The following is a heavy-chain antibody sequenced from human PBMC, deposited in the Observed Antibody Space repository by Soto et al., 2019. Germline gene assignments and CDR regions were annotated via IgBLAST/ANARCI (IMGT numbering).Heavy chain of an antibody. J-gene: IGHJ4*02. CDR1: GFTFSSYA. CDR2: ISGSGGST. D-gene: IGHD1-1*01. CDR3: AKDLLGYSWNVGAFDY. Sequence: GGSLRLSCAASGFTFSSYAMSWVRQAPGKGLEWVSAISGSGGSTYYADSVKGRFTISRDNSKNTLYLQMNSLRAEDTAVYYCAKDLLGYSWNVGAFDYWGQGTLVTVSS. V-gene: IGHV3-23*01.